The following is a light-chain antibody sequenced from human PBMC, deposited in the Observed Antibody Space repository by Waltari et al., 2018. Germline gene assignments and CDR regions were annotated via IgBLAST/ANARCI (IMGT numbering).Light chain of an antibody. CDR1: SSDVGTYNY. CDR2: DVS. J-gene: IGLJ2*01. Sequence: QSALTQPASVSGSPGQSITISCTGTSSDVGTYNYVSWYQQHQGKAPKLMIYDVSKRPSVVSDRFSGSKSGTTTSLTLSVLQAQDEADYYCNSYSSSSSLVLFGGGTKLTVV. CDR3: NSYSSSSSLVL. V-gene: IGLV2-14*03.